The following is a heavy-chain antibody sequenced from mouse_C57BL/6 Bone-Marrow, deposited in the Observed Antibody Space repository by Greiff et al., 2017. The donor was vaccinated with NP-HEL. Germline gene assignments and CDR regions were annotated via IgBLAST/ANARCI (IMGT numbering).Heavy chain of an antibody. J-gene: IGHJ3*01. CDR1: GYTFTSSW. CDR3: ARLDSFAY. V-gene: IGHV1-55*01. Sequence: QLQQPGAELVKPGASVKMSCKSSGYTFTSSWLTLVKLRPGPGLEWIGDIYPGSGSTNYNEKFKSKATLTVDTSSSTAYMQLSSLTSEDSAVYYCARLDSFAYWGQGTLVTVSA. CDR2: IYPGSGST.